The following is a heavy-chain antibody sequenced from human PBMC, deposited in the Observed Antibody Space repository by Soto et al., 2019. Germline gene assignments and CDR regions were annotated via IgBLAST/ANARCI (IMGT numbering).Heavy chain of an antibody. J-gene: IGHJ6*03. CDR3: AKGVRLDYGSGSYPSDYYYYYYMDV. D-gene: IGHD3-10*01. V-gene: IGHV3-30*18. CDR2: ISYDGSNK. CDR1: GFTFSSYG. Sequence: QVQLVESGGGVVQPGRSLRLSCAASGFTFSSYGMHWVRQAPGKGLEWVAVISYDGSNKYYADSVKGRFTISRDNSKNTLYLQMNSLRAEDTAVYYCAKGVRLDYGSGSYPSDYYYYYYMDVWGKGTTVTVSS.